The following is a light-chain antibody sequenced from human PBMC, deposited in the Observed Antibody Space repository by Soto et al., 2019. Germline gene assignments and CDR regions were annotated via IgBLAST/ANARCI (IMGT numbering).Light chain of an antibody. J-gene: IGKJ5*01. Sequence: EIVMTQSPTTLSVSPGERATLSCRASQSVSTNLAWYQQKPGQVPSLLIYGASTRASGIPARFSGSGSGTEFTLTIGSLQSEDFAVYYCQQYSSSPSFGQGTRPEIK. V-gene: IGKV3-15*01. CDR3: QQYSSSPS. CDR2: GAS. CDR1: QSVSTN.